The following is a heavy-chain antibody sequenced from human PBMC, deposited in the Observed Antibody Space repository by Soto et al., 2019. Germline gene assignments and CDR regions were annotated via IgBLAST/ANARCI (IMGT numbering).Heavy chain of an antibody. Sequence: GXLRLSCAASRFTFSYYAMHWIRQAPGKGLEWMAVILSDGSKQYYAESVKGRFTISRDNSKSTLYLQMNSLRVEDTAVYYCVRTIAVAGTDAFDMWGQGTMVTVSS. V-gene: IGHV3-30*04. J-gene: IGHJ3*02. CDR1: RFTFSYYA. D-gene: IGHD6-19*01. CDR3: VRTIAVAGTDAFDM. CDR2: ILSDGSKQ.